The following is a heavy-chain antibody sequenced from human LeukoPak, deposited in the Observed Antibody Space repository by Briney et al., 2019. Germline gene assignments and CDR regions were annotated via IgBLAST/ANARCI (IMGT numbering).Heavy chain of an antibody. CDR2: INPNSGGT. J-gene: IGHJ6*03. Sequence: ASVKVSCKASGYTFTGYYMHWVRQAPGQGLEWMGWINPNSGGTNYAQKFQGRVTMTRNTSISTAYMELSSLRSEDTAVYYCARGQDGDYSSYYYYYYMDVWGKGTTVTVSS. D-gene: IGHD4-17*01. CDR3: ARGQDGDYSSYYYYYYMDV. CDR1: GYTFTGYY. V-gene: IGHV1-2*02.